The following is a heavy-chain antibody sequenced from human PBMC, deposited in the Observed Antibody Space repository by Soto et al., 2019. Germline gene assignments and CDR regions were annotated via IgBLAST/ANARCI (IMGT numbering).Heavy chain of an antibody. CDR1: GFSFSTYS. CDR2: ISSSSSII. CDR3: ARNKNYAFDI. D-gene: IGHD1-7*01. V-gene: IGHV3-48*01. J-gene: IGHJ3*02. Sequence: PGGSLRLSCAASGFSFSTYSMNWVRQAPGKGLEWVSYISSSSSIISYADSVKGRFTISRDNAKNSLYLQVNSLRAEDTAVYFCARNKNYAFDIWGQGTMVTVS.